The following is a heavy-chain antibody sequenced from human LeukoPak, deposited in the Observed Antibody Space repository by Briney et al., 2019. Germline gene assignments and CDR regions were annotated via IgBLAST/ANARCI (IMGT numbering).Heavy chain of an antibody. CDR1: GGSISSYY. CDR2: IYYSGST. Sequence: ASETLSLTCTVSGGSISSYYWSWIRQPPGKGLEWIGYIYYSGSTNYNPSLKSRVTISVDTSKNQFSLKLSSVTAADTAVYYCARASIAVAGTGFDPWGQGTLVTVSS. CDR3: ARASIAVAGTGFDP. D-gene: IGHD6-19*01. J-gene: IGHJ5*02. V-gene: IGHV4-59*01.